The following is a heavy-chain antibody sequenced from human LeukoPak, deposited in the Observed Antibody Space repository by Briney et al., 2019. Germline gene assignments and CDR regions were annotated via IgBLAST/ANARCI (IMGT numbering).Heavy chain of an antibody. CDR2: IYYSGSA. CDR1: GYSISSSNW. D-gene: IGHD6-19*01. J-gene: IGHJ3*02. Sequence: PSETLSLTCAVSGYSISSSNWWGWIRQPPGKGLEWIGYIYYSGSAYYNTPLNSRVTMSVDTSKNQFSLKLSSVTAVDTAVYYCARNQAVAGNHGAMDIWGQGTMVTVSS. V-gene: IGHV4-28*01. CDR3: ARNQAVAGNHGAMDI.